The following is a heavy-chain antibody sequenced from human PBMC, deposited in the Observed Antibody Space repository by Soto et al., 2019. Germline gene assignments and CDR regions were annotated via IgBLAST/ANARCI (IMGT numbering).Heavy chain of an antibody. CDR2: ISISSSYI. V-gene: IGHV3-21*01. Sequence: EVQLVESGGGLVKPGGSLRLSCAASGFTFSSYSMNWVRQAPGKGLEWVSSISISSSYIYYADSVKGRFTISRDNAKNSLYLQMNSLRAEDTAVYYCARMSGYCSGGSCFYFDYWGQGTLVTVSS. J-gene: IGHJ4*02. D-gene: IGHD2-15*01. CDR3: ARMSGYCSGGSCFYFDY. CDR1: GFTFSSYS.